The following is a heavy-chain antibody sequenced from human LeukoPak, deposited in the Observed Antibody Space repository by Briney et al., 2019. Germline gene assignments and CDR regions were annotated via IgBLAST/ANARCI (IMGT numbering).Heavy chain of an antibody. CDR2: ISSSSSTI. CDR1: GFTFSSYE. CDR3: ARDTVVADY. Sequence: GGSLRLSCAASGFTFSSYEMNWVRQAPGKGLEWVSYISSSSSTIYYADSVKGRFTISRDNAKNSLYLQMNSLRAEDTAVYYCARDTVVADYWGQGTLVTVSS. V-gene: IGHV3-48*03. D-gene: IGHD4-23*01. J-gene: IGHJ4*02.